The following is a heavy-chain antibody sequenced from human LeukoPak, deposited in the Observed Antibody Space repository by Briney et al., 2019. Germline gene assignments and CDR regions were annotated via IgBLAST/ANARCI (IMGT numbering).Heavy chain of an antibody. CDR3: ARDRSHITGTTRYYYGMDV. D-gene: IGHD1-7*01. V-gene: IGHV3-33*01. CDR2: ICYDGSNK. J-gene: IGHJ6*02. CDR1: GFTFSGYG. Sequence: GRSLRLSCAASGFTFSGYGMLWVRQPPGKGRGWGAVICYDGSNKYYTGSVKGRFTISRDNSKNTLFLQMNSLRAEDTAVYYCARDRSHITGTTRYYYGMDVWGPGTTVTVSS.